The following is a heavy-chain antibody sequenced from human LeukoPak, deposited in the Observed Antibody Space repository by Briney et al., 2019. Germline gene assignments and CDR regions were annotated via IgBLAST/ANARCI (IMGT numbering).Heavy chain of an antibody. Sequence: SETLSLTCTVSGGSISSGGYYWSWIRQPPGKGLEWIGYIYHSGSTYYNPSLKSRVTISVDRSKNQFSLKLSSVTAADTAVYYCARDWGFDYWGQGTLVTVSS. V-gene: IGHV4-30-2*01. D-gene: IGHD7-27*01. CDR2: IYHSGST. CDR1: GGSISSGGYY. J-gene: IGHJ4*02. CDR3: ARDWGFDY.